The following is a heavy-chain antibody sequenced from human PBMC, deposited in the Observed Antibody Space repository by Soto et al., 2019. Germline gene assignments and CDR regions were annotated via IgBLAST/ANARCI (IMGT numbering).Heavy chain of an antibody. Sequence: EVQLVESGGGLVQPGGSLRLSCAASGFTVSSNYMSWVRQAPGKGLEWVSVIYSGGSTYYADSVKGRFTISRDNSKNTWSSKGRSVRGEGPAVWNGGGGGGGPDYWGQGTLVTVSS. CDR1: GFTVSSNY. J-gene: IGHJ4*02. V-gene: IGHV3-66*01. CDR2: IYSGGST. CDR3: GGGGGGPDY. D-gene: IGHD3-16*01.